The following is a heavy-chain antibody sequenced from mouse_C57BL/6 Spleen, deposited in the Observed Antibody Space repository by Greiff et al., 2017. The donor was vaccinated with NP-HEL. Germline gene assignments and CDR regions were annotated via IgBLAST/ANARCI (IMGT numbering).Heavy chain of an antibody. CDR3: ARGGYSNLGYFDV. Sequence: QVQLKESGAELVKPGASVKISCKASGYAFSSYWMNWVKQRPGKGLEWIGQIYPGDGDTNYNGKSKGKATLTADKSSSTAYMQLSSLTSEDSAVYFCARGGYSNLGYFDVWGTGTTVTVSS. D-gene: IGHD2-5*01. V-gene: IGHV1-80*01. CDR2: IYPGDGDT. CDR1: GYAFSSYW. J-gene: IGHJ1*03.